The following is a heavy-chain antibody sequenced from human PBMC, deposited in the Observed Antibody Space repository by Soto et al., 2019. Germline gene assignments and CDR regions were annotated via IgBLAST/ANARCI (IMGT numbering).Heavy chain of an antibody. CDR3: AKRGLGYCSTTSCRGRWFDP. CDR1: GFTFSNYA. Sequence: GGSLRLSCAASGFTFSNYAMSWVRQAPGKGLEWVSAISGSGDSTYYADSVKGRFTISRENSKNTLYLQMNSLRADDTAVYYCAKRGLGYCSTTSCRGRWFDPWGQGTLVTVSS. V-gene: IGHV3-23*01. J-gene: IGHJ5*02. D-gene: IGHD2-2*01. CDR2: ISGSGDST.